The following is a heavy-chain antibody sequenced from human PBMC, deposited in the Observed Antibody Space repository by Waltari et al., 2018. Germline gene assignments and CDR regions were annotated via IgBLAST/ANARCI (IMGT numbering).Heavy chain of an antibody. D-gene: IGHD3-22*01. CDR3: ARTMYYYDSSGYSASAFDI. CDR1: GGSFSGYY. Sequence: QVQLQQWGAGLLKPSETLSLTCAVYGGSFSGYYWSRIRQPPGKGLEWIGEINHSGSTNYNPSLKSRVTITRDTSASTAYMELSSLRSEDMAVYYCARTMYYYDSSGYSASAFDIWGQGTMVTVSS. J-gene: IGHJ3*02. CDR2: INHSGST. V-gene: IGHV4-34*01.